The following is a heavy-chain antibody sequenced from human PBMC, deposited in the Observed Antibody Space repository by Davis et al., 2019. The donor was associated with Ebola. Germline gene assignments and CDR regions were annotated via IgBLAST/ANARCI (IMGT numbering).Heavy chain of an antibody. D-gene: IGHD4-23*01. Sequence: PSETLSLTCTVSGDPISSAAYYWSWIRQYPGKGLEWIGYIYYSGSTDYNPSLKSRLIISVDTSKNQFSLKLNSVTAADTAVYYCARDSRYGGNFYDYWGQGTLVTVSS. J-gene: IGHJ4*02. CDR3: ARDSRYGGNFYDY. CDR2: IYYSGST. V-gene: IGHV4-31*03. CDR1: GDPISSAAYY.